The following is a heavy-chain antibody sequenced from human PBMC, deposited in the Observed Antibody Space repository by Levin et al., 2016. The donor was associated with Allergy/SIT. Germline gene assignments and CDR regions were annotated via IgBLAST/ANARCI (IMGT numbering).Heavy chain of an antibody. CDR3: ARGPVPTVGY. D-gene: IGHD4-17*01. CDR2: INHSGST. Sequence: SETLSLTCAVYGGTFSGYYWSWIRQPPGKGLEWIGEINHSGSTNYNPSLKSRVTMSVDTSKNQFSLKLNSVTAADTAVYYCARGPVPTVGYWGQGTRVTVSS. V-gene: IGHV4-34*01. J-gene: IGHJ4*02. CDR1: GGTFSGYY.